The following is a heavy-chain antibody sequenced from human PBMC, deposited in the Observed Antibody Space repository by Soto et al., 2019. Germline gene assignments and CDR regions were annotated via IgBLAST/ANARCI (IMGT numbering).Heavy chain of an antibody. CDR2: ISSSGSTI. CDR1: GFTFSDYY. V-gene: IGHV3-11*01. D-gene: IGHD6-19*01. CDR3: AKEVSDSSGWTEGY. J-gene: IGHJ4*02. Sequence: GVPRLSCAASGFTFSDYYMSWIRQAPGKGLEWVSYISSSGSTIYYADSVKGRFTISRDNSKNTLYLQMNSLRAEDTAVYYCAKEVSDSSGWTEGYWGQGTLVTVSS.